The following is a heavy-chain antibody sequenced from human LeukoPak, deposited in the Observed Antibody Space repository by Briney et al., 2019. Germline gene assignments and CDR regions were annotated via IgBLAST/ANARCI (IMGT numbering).Heavy chain of an antibody. J-gene: IGHJ6*02. D-gene: IGHD2-15*01. CDR3: ARVGYCSGGSCYDDYYYGVDV. CDR2: IIPILGIA. CDR1: GGTFSSYA. Sequence: SVKVSCKASGGTFSSYAISWVRQAPGQGLEWMGRIIPILGIANYAQKFQGRVTITADKPTSTAYMELSSLRSEDTAVYYCARVGYCSGGSCYDDYYYGVDVWGQGTTVTVSS. V-gene: IGHV1-69*04.